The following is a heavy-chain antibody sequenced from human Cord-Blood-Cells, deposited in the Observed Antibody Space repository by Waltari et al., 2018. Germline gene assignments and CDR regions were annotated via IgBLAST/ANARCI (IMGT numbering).Heavy chain of an antibody. CDR2: ISGSGGRT. CDR3: AKDRDSGSYYYFDY. Sequence: EVQLLESGGGLVQPGGSLRLSCAASGFTFSSYAISWVPQAPGKGLEWVSAISGSGGRTYYEESVKGRFTISRDNSKNTLYLQMNSLRAEDTAVYYCAKDRDSGSYYYFDYWGQGTLVTVSS. J-gene: IGHJ4*02. CDR1: GFTFSSYA. D-gene: IGHD1-26*01. V-gene: IGHV3-23*01.